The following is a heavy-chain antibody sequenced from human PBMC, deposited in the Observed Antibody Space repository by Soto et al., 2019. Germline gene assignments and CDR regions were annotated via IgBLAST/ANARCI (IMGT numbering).Heavy chain of an antibody. CDR3: AKDRGVTTRSFDF. CDR2: ISTVADIT. V-gene: IGHV3-48*02. Sequence: EVQLVESGGGFTQAGGSLRLSCAASGFKFSDYSFNWVRQGPGRGLEWIAFISTVADITYYADSVKGRFAISRDNAENSVFLQMNSLRDEDTAVYYCAKDRGVTTRSFDFWGQGTLVAVS. J-gene: IGHJ4*02. CDR1: GFKFSDYS. D-gene: IGHD4-17*01.